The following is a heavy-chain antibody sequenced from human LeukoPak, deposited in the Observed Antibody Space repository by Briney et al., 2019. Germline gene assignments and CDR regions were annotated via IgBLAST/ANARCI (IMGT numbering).Heavy chain of an antibody. J-gene: IGHJ4*02. CDR2: INHSGST. Sequence: SETLSLTCAVYGGSFSGYYWSWIRQPPGKGLEWIGEINHSGSTNYNPPLKSRVTISVDTSKNQFSLKLSSVTAADTAVYYCARGPPPDLDYWGRGTLVTVSS. CDR3: ARGPPPDLDY. V-gene: IGHV4-34*01. CDR1: GGSFSGYY.